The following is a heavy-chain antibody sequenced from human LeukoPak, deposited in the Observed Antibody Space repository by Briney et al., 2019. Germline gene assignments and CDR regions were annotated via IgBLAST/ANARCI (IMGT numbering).Heavy chain of an antibody. CDR1: GGTFSSYA. V-gene: IGHV1-69*05. J-gene: IGHJ4*02. CDR2: IIPIFGTA. CDR3: ATRYVVRGVPADY. Sequence: SVKVSCKASGGTFSSYAISWVRQAPGQGLEWMGRIIPIFGTANYAQKFQGRVTITTDESSSTAYMELSSLRSEDTAVYYCATRYVVRGVPADYWGQGTLVTVSS. D-gene: IGHD3-10*01.